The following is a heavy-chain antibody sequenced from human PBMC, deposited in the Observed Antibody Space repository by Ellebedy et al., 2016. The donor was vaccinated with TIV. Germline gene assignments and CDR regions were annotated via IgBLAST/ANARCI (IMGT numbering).Heavy chain of an antibody. J-gene: IGHJ4*02. CDR2: IYYSGST. Sequence: SETLSLXXTVSGGSVSSGSYYWSWIRQPPGKGLEWIGYIYYSGSTNYNPSLKSRVTISVDTSKNQFSLKLSSVTAADTAVYYCAREEQLVLDYWGQGTLVTVSS. D-gene: IGHD6-6*01. CDR1: GGSVSSGSYY. CDR3: AREEQLVLDY. V-gene: IGHV4-61*01.